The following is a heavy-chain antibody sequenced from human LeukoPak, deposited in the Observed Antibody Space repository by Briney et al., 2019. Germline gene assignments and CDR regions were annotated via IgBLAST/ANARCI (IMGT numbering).Heavy chain of an antibody. CDR2: IYYSGST. D-gene: IGHD6-6*01. V-gene: IGHV4-59*01. J-gene: IGHJ6*03. CDR1: GGSISSYY. CDR3: ARVAGKIAARPYYYYYMDV. Sequence: SETLSLTCTVSGGSISSYYWSWIRQPPGKGLEWIGYIYYSGSTNYNPSLKSRVTISVDTSKNQFSLKLSSVTAADTAVYYCARVAGKIAARPYYYYYMDVWSKGTTVTVSS.